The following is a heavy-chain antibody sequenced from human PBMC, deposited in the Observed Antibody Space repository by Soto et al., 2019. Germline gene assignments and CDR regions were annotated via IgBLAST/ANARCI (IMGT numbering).Heavy chain of an antibody. CDR2: ISYDGSNK. Sequence: GGSLRLSCAASGFTFSSYGMHWVRQAPGNGLEWVVVISYDGSNKYYADSVKGRFTISRDNSKNTLYLQMNSLRAEDTAVYYCAKDLIYCSGGSCYSVGPLDYWRQGTLVTVSS. V-gene: IGHV3-30*18. D-gene: IGHD2-15*01. J-gene: IGHJ4*02. CDR1: GFTFSSYG. CDR3: AKDLIYCSGGSCYSVGPLDY.